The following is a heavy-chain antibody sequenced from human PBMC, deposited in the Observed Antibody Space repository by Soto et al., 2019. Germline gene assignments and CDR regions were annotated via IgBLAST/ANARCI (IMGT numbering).Heavy chain of an antibody. Sequence: QVQLVESGGGVVQPGRSLRLSCAASGFTFSSYGMHWVRQAPGKGLEWVAIIWYDGSNKYYADSVEGRFTISRDDSKNTVYLHMDNLRAEDTAVYYCARDSSGYDWNISAWFPAGFHPWGQGTLVTVSS. J-gene: IGHJ5*02. CDR3: ARDSSGYDWNISAWFPAGFHP. V-gene: IGHV3-33*01. CDR1: GFTFSSYG. CDR2: IWYDGSNK. D-gene: IGHD5-12*01.